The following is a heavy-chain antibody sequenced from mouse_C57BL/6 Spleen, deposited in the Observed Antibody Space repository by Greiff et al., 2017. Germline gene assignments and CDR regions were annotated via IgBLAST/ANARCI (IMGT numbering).Heavy chain of an antibody. CDR1: GYTFTSYW. CDR3: ARRSCCSFDY. CDR2: IYPGSGST. V-gene: IGHV1-55*01. J-gene: IGHJ2*01. Sequence: QVQLQQPGAELVKPGASVKMSCKASGYTFTSYWITWVKQRPGQGLEWIGEIYPGSGSTNYNQKFKSKATLTVDTSSSTAYMQLSSLTSEDSAVYYCARRSCCSFDYWGQGTTLTVSS.